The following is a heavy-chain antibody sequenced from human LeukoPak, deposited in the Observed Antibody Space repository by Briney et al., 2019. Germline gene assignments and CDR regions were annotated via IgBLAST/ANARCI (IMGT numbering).Heavy chain of an antibody. CDR1: GGSISSYY. D-gene: IGHD1-26*01. J-gene: IGHJ6*03. CDR3: ARGRGDSGSYYMSYYYYYMDV. Sequence: SSETLSLTCTVSGGSISSYYWSWIRQPPGKGLEWIGYIYYSGSTNYNPSLKSRVTISVDTSKNQFSLKLSSVTAADTAVYYCARGRGDSGSYYMSYYYYYMDVWGKGTTVTISS. CDR2: IYYSGST. V-gene: IGHV4-59*12.